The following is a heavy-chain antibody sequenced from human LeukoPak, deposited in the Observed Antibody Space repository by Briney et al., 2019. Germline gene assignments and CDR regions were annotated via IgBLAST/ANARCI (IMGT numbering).Heavy chain of an antibody. Sequence: GGSLRLSCAASGFTVSSNYMSWVRQAPGKGLEWVSVIYSGGSTYCADSVKGRFTISRDNYKNTLYLQMNSLRAEDTAVYYCARDPRYCSSTSCSPSYYYYGMDVWGQGTTVTVSS. J-gene: IGHJ6*02. V-gene: IGHV3-53*01. CDR2: IYSGGST. CDR3: ARDPRYCSSTSCSPSYYYYGMDV. CDR1: GFTVSSNY. D-gene: IGHD2-2*01.